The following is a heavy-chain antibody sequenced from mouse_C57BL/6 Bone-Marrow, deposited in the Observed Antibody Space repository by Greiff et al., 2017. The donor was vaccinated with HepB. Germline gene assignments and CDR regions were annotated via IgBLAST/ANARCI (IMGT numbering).Heavy chain of an antibody. CDR2: IYPGSGST. CDR1: GYTFTSYW. J-gene: IGHJ2*01. Sequence: QVHVKQPGAELVKPGASVKMSCKASGYTFTSYWITWVKQRPGQGLEWIGDIYPGSGSTNYNEKFKSKATLTVDTSSSTAYMQLSSLTSEDSAVYYCAWGNYEPYYFDYWGQGTTLTVSS. V-gene: IGHV1-55*01. CDR3: AWGNYEPYYFDY. D-gene: IGHD2-1*01.